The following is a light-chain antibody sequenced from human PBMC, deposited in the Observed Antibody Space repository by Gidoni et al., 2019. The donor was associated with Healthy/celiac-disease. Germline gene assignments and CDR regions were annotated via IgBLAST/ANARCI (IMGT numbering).Light chain of an antibody. V-gene: IGLV1-47*01. CDR1: SSNIGSNY. CDR2: RNN. CDR3: AAWDDSLSGYVV. Sequence: QSVLNQPPSASGTPGQRVTISCSGSSSNIGSNYVYWYQQLPGTAPKLLIYRNNQRPSGVPDRFSDSKSGTSASLAISGLRSEDEADYYCAAWDDSLSGYVVFGGGTKLTVL. J-gene: IGLJ2*01.